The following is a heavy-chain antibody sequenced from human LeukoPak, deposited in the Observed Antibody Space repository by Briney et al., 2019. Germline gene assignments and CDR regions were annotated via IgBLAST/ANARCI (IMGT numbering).Heavy chain of an antibody. Sequence: GGSLRLSCAASGFTFSNYDMHWVRQAPGKGLEWLSLIWSDVRIEQYAAPVKGRITISRDNSKNTVYLQMNSLRGEDTAVYYCARDPGTATRGFHMDVWGKGTRITVSS. CDR1: GFTFSNYD. V-gene: IGHV3-33*01. CDR3: ARDPGTATRGFHMDV. D-gene: IGHD6-13*01. CDR2: IWSDVRIE. J-gene: IGHJ6*03.